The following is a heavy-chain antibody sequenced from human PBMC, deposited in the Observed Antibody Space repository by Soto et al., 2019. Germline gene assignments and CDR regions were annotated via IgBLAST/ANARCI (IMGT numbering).Heavy chain of an antibody. Sequence: PGGSLRLSCAASGFTFNIYAINWVRQAPGKGLEWVSAISVSVDSTHYADSVKGRFTISRDNYKNTVYLEMNSLRAEDTAVYYCAKVFTPEQGNYFDYWGPGTLVTVSS. CDR1: GFTFNIYA. J-gene: IGHJ4*02. V-gene: IGHV3-23*01. CDR2: ISVSVDST. D-gene: IGHD1-26*01. CDR3: AKVFTPEQGNYFDY.